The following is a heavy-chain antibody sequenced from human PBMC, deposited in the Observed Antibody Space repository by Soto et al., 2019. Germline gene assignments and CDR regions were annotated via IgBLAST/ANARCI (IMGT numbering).Heavy chain of an antibody. V-gene: IGHV4-31*03. J-gene: IGHJ4*02. CDR2: IYYIGRT. Sequence: PAETLSLTCNVSGGSINSAGYYCSCIRRHPGKGLECIGYIYYIGRTYYNPSLKSRVTISIDTSKTQFSLKLSSVTSADTAVYYCARVQTLFGIINAFDYWGQGTLVTVSS. CDR3: ARVQTLFGIINAFDY. D-gene: IGHD3-3*01. CDR1: GGSINSAGYY.